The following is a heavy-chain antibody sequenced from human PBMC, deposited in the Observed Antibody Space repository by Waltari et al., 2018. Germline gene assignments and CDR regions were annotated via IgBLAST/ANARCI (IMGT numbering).Heavy chain of an antibody. V-gene: IGHV3-30*04. J-gene: IGHJ6*02. CDR3: ARDGLLWFGEFPQNYYGMDV. CDR1: GFTFSSYA. Sequence: QVQLVESGGGVVQPGRSLRLSCAASGFTFSSYAMHWVRQAPGKGLEWVAVISYDGSNKYYPDSVKGRFTISRDNSKNTLYLQMNSLRAEDTAVYYCARDGLLWFGEFPQNYYGMDVWGQGTTVTVSS. D-gene: IGHD3-10*01. CDR2: ISYDGSNK.